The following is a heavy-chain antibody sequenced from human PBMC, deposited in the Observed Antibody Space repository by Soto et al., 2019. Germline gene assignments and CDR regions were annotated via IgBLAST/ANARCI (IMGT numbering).Heavy chain of an antibody. CDR1: GFTFSSYW. CDR2: IKQEGSEK. J-gene: IGHJ6*03. CDR3: ARGGYLLYYYYYMDV. V-gene: IGHV3-7*04. Sequence: EVQLVESGGGLVQPGGSLRLSCAASGFTFSSYWMSWVRQAPGKGLEWVANIKQEGSEKYYVDSVKGRFTISRDNAKHSLYLQMNSLRAEDTAVYYCARGGYLLYYYYYMDVWGKGTTVTVSS. D-gene: IGHD6-25*01.